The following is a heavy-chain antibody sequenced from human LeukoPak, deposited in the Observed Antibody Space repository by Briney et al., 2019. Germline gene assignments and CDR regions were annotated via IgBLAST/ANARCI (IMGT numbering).Heavy chain of an antibody. CDR3: ARDAPVLTETGYYYYYMDV. J-gene: IGHJ6*03. V-gene: IGHV1-69*05. Sequence: GASVKVSCKASGYTFTSYYMHWARQAPGQGLEWMGGIIPIFGTASYAQKFQGRVTITTDESTSTAYMELSSLRSEDTAVYYCARDAPVLTETGYYYYYMDVWGKGTTVTVSS. CDR1: GYTFTSYY. CDR2: IIPIFGTA. D-gene: IGHD2-21*02.